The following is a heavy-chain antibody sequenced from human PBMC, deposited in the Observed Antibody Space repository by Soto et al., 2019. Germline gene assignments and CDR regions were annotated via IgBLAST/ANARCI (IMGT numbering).Heavy chain of an antibody. J-gene: IGHJ3*02. CDR2: ISYDGSNK. CDR3: AKSRFDWNDERYAFDI. D-gene: IGHD1-1*01. Sequence: QPGGSLRLSCAASGFTFSSYGMHWVRQAPGKGLEWVAVISYDGSNKYYADSVKGRFTISRDNSKNTLYLQMNSLRAEDTAVYYCAKSRFDWNDERYAFDIWGQGTMVTVSS. CDR1: GFTFSSYG. V-gene: IGHV3-30*18.